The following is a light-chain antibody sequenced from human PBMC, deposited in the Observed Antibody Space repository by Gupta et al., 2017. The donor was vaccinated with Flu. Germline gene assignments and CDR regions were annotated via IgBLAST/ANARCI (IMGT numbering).Light chain of an antibody. CDR2: KDS. CDR3: QTADGDYNWI. CDR1: VLTEAF. V-gene: IGLV3-25*03. Sequence: YELAQAPSVSVSPGQTAVITCSGDVLTEAFVYWYQQKAGQAPVLVIFKDSERPSGIPDRFSGSSSDTTATLTISGVQAEDAADYYCQTADGDYNWIFGGGTRLTV. J-gene: IGLJ3*02.